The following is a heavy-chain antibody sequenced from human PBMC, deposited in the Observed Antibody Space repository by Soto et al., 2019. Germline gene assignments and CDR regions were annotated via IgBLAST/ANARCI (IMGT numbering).Heavy chain of an antibody. D-gene: IGHD5-18*01. Sequence: LSCAASGFTFSSYAMHWVRQAPGKGLEWVAVISYDGSNKYYADSVKGRFTISRDNSKNTLYLQMNSLRAEDTAVYYCAKVDTASYGMDVWGQGTTVTVSS. CDR1: GFTFSSYA. V-gene: IGHV3-30-3*01. J-gene: IGHJ6*02. CDR2: ISYDGSNK. CDR3: AKVDTASYGMDV.